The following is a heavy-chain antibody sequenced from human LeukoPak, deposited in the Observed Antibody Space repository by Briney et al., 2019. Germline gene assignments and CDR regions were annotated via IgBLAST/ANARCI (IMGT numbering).Heavy chain of an antibody. V-gene: IGHV5-51*01. CDR2: IYPGDSDT. J-gene: IGHJ3*02. CDR3: ARPLRGVASAFDI. Sequence: GESLKISCKGSGYRFTSNWIGWVRQMPGKGLEWMGIIYPGDSDTRYSPSFQGQVTISADKSISTAYLQWSSLKASDTAMYYCARPLRGVASAFDIWGQGTMVTVSS. CDR1: GYRFTSNW. D-gene: IGHD5-12*01.